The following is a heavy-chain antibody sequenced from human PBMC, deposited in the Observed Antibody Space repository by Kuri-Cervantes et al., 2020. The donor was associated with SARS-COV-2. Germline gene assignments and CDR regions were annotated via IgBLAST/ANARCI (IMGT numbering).Heavy chain of an antibody. D-gene: IGHD2-2*01. CDR1: GYSISSGYY. CDR2: IYYSGST. CDR3: ARRACSSISCYRALRAFDI. V-gene: IGHV4-38-2*02. Sequence: GSLRLSCTVSGYSISSGYYWGWIRQPPGKGLEWIGSIYYSGSTYYNPSLKSRVTISVDTSKNQFSLKLSSVTAADTAVYYCARRACSSISCYRALRAFDIWGQGTMVTVSS. J-gene: IGHJ3*02.